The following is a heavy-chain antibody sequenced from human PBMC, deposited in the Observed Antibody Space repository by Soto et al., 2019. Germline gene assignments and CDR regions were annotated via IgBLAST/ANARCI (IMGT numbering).Heavy chain of an antibody. CDR3: ARDLRASSAS. D-gene: IGHD3-22*01. V-gene: IGHV3-7*01. CDR2: IKEDGSEK. J-gene: IGHJ5*02. CDR1: GFTFSSYW. Sequence: PGGSLRLSCAVSGFTFSSYWMSWVRQAPGKGLEWVANIKEDGSEKYYVDSVKGRFTISRDNVKNSLYLQMNSLRAEDTAVYYCARDLRASSASWGQGTLVTVSS.